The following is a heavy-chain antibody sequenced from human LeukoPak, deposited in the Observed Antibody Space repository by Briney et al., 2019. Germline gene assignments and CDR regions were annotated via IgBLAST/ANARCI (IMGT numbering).Heavy chain of an antibody. D-gene: IGHD2-15*01. CDR3: ARSKRWYSNDAFDI. Sequence: GGSLRLSCAASGVTFRSHWMHWVRQAPGKGLVWVSRMNGDGSNTTYAESVKGRFTISRDNAKNTLYLQMNSLRAEDTAVYHCARSKRWYSNDAFDIWGQGTMVTVSS. V-gene: IGHV3-74*03. CDR2: MNGDGSNT. J-gene: IGHJ3*02. CDR1: GVTFRSHW.